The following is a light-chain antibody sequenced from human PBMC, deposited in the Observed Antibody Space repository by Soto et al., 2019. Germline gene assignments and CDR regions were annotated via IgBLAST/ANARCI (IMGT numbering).Light chain of an antibody. Sequence: DIQMTQSPSTLSASVGDRVTITCRASQSIRSWLAWYQQKPGKAPRLLIYKASSLESGVPSRFSGGGFGTEFALTISSLQPDDSATYYCQQYDGYSTFGGGTKVEIK. J-gene: IGKJ4*01. V-gene: IGKV1-5*03. CDR3: QQYDGYST. CDR2: KAS. CDR1: QSIRSW.